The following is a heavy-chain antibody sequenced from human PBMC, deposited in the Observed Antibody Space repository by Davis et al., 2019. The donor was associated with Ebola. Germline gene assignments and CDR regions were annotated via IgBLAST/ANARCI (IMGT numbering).Heavy chain of an antibody. CDR1: GFSFTTYG. CDR2: ISSSSSTI. CDR3: ARDLEIAVAAPDRDY. V-gene: IGHV3-48*02. D-gene: IGHD6-19*01. J-gene: IGHJ4*02. Sequence: GGSLRLSCAASGFSFTTYGMHWVRQAPGKGLEWVSYISSSSSTIYYADSVKGRFTISRDNAKNSLYLQMNSLRDEDTAVYYCARDLEIAVAAPDRDYWGQGTLVTVSS.